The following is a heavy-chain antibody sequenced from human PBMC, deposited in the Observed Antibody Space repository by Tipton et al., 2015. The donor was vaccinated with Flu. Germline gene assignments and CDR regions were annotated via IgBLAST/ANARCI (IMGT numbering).Heavy chain of an antibody. J-gene: IGHJ3*01. CDR3: ARGDSFGV. D-gene: IGHD2-21*01. V-gene: IGHV5-51*01. CDR2: IYPGDSKT. Sequence: QLVQSGAEVKEPGESLKISCKISGDILSSDWIAWVRHMPGKGLEWMGVIYPGDSKTIYRPSFQGLVTFSVDKSIDTAYLQWSSLKASDTAMYYCARGDSFGVWGQGTLVTVSS. CDR1: GDILSSDW.